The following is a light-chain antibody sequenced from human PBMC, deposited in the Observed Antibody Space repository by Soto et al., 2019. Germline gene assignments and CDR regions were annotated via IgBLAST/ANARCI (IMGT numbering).Light chain of an antibody. V-gene: IGKV1-27*01. CDR1: QDIAIY. CDR3: HQYGISP. CDR2: AAS. Sequence: IQLTQSPSSLSASVGDRVTITCRASQDIAIYLAWYQRKPGKAPNLLIYAASTLQSGVPSRFRGSGSGTDFTLTISSLQPEDFAVYYCHQYGISPFGGGTKVDIK. J-gene: IGKJ4*01.